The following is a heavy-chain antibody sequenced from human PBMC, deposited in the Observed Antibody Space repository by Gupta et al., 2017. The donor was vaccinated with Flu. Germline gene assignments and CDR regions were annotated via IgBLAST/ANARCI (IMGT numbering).Heavy chain of an antibody. Sequence: EVQLVESGGGLVQPGGSLRLSCAASGFIFSDYWMNWVRQAPGKGLEWVANIKSEGSEENYAESVKGRATISRANTQNKLYLQMHSLSAYEKAVYYCAQDQFRYFDWLGQGSGGGDLDNWGQGTLVTVSS. CDR3: AQDQFRYFDWLGQGSGGGDLDN. CDR2: IKSEGSEE. V-gene: IGHV3-7*01. J-gene: IGHJ4*02. CDR1: GFIFSDYW. D-gene: IGHD3-9*01.